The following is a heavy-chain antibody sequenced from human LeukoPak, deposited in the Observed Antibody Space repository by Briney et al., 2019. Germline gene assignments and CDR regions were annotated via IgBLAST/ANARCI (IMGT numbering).Heavy chain of an antibody. D-gene: IGHD1-14*01. V-gene: IGHV3-48*03. Sequence: GGSLRLSCAASGFTFSSYEMNWVRQAPGKGLERVSYISSSGSTMYYADSVNGRFTISRDNAKNSLSLQMNSLRAEDTAVYYCARSPAGANYYLDVWGKGTTVTISS. J-gene: IGHJ6*03. CDR3: ARSPAGANYYLDV. CDR2: ISSSGSTM. CDR1: GFTFSSYE.